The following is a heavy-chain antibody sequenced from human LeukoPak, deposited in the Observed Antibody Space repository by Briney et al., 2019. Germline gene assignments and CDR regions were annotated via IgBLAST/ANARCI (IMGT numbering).Heavy chain of an antibody. D-gene: IGHD3-3*01. CDR2: ISSSGSTI. V-gene: IGHV3-48*04. Sequence: PGGSLRLSCAASGFTFSSYSMNWVRQAPGKGLEWVSYISSSGSTIYYADSVKGRFTISRDNAKNSLYLQMNSLRAEDTAVYYCASRRFQFDYWGQGTLVTVSS. J-gene: IGHJ4*02. CDR1: GFTFSSYS. CDR3: ASRRFQFDY.